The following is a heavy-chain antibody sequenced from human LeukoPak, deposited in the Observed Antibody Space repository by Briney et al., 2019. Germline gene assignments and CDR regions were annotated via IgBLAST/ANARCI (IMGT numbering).Heavy chain of an antibody. Sequence: GASVKVSCKASGYTFTSYYMHWVRQAPGQGLEWMGIINPSGGSTSYAQTSQGKVTMTRDTATTTVYMELSSLRSEDTAVYYCARIRIVGATEFDYWGQGTLVTVSS. CDR2: INPSGGST. CDR3: ARIRIVGATEFDY. J-gene: IGHJ4*02. CDR1: GYTFTSYY. V-gene: IGHV1-46*01. D-gene: IGHD1-26*01.